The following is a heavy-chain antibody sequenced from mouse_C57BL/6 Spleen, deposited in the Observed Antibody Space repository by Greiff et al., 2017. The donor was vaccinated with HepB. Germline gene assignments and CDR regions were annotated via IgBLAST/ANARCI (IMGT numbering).Heavy chain of an antibody. Sequence: QVQLQQSGAELVRPGTSVKVSCKASGYAFTNYLIEWVKQRPGQGLEWIGVINPGSGGTNYNEKFKGKATLTADKSSSTAYMQLSSLTSEDSAVYFCARVGNCGNYPDYWGQGTTLTVSS. CDR3: ARVGNCGNYPDY. CDR1: GYAFTNYL. V-gene: IGHV1-54*01. CDR2: INPGSGGT. D-gene: IGHD2-1*01. J-gene: IGHJ2*01.